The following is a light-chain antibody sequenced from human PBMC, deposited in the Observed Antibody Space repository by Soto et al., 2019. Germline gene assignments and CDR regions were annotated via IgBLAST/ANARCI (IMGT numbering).Light chain of an antibody. V-gene: IGLV2-8*01. Sequence: QSALTQPPSASGSPGQSVTISCTGSSSDVGGYNYVSWYQQHPGKAPKLMIYDVSKRPSGVPDRFSGSKSGNTASPTVSGLQAEDEADYYCSSYAGSNIVVFGGGTKLTVL. CDR1: SSDVGGYNY. J-gene: IGLJ2*01. CDR2: DVS. CDR3: SSYAGSNIVV.